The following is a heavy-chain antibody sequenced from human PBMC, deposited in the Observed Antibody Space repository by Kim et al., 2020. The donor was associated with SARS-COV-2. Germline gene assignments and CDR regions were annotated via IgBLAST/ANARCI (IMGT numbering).Heavy chain of an antibody. CDR1: GGTFSSYA. CDR2: IIPIFGTA. J-gene: IGHJ5*02. V-gene: IGHV1-69*13. Sequence: SVKVSCKASGGTFSSYAISWVRQAPGQGLEWMGGIIPIFGTANYAQKFQGRVTITADESTSTAYMELSSLRSEDTAVYYCARDGGVVVVPAAIGVSGWFDAWGQRTLVTVSS. D-gene: IGHD2-2*01. CDR3: ARDGGVVVVPAAIGVSGWFDA.